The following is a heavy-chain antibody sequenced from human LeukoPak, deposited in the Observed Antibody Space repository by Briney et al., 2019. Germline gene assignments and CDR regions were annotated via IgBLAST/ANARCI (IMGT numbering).Heavy chain of an antibody. J-gene: IGHJ5*02. D-gene: IGHD5/OR15-5a*01. Sequence: SVKVSCKASGGTFSSYAISWVRQAPGQGLEWMGRIIPIFGTANYAQKFQGRVTITTDESTSTAYMELSSLRSEDTAVYYCARGPSREDWFDPWGQETLVTVSS. CDR3: ARGPSREDWFDP. CDR2: IIPIFGTA. CDR1: GGTFSSYA. V-gene: IGHV1-69*05.